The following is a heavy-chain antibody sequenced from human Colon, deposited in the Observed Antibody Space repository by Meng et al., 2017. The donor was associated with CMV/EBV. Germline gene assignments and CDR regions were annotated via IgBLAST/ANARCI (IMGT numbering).Heavy chain of an antibody. V-gene: IGHV3-7*01. Sequence: GGSLRLSCVASGFTFSNHWMSCVRRAPGKGLEWVASIKQDGSETSYVDSVKGRFTISRDNGKNSLFLHMNSLRAEDTAVYYCARAVYFPLYHFNSWGQGTLVTVSS. CDR1: GFTFSNHW. J-gene: IGHJ4*02. CDR2: IKQDGSET. D-gene: IGHD2-8*01. CDR3: ARAVYFPLYHFNS.